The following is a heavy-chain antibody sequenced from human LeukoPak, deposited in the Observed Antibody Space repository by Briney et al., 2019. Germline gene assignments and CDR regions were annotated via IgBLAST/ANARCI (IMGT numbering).Heavy chain of an antibody. V-gene: IGHV1-69*05. Sequence: SVTVSCKASGGTFSSYASSWVRQAPGQGREWMGRIIPIFVTANYAQKFQGRVTITTDESTSTAYMHRSSLISEDPAVYCVSRDKGLGVSPTPRPPFDYWGQGTLVTVSS. CDR3: SRDKGLGVSPTPRPPFDY. D-gene: IGHD3-16*01. CDR2: IIPIFVTA. CDR1: GGTFSSYA. J-gene: IGHJ4*02.